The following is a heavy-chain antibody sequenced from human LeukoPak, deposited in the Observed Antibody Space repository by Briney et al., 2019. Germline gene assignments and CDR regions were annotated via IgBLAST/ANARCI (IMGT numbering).Heavy chain of an antibody. CDR2: ISYDGGDR. CDR1: GFTFSTYA. D-gene: IGHD1-14*01. J-gene: IGHJ6*02. V-gene: IGHV3-30*04. Sequence: GGSLRLSCADSGFTFSTYAMHWVRQAPGKGLEWVAVISYDGGDRYYADSVKGRFTISRDNSNNTLYLQMNSLRAADTAVYYCARDHSWTGSWHSYYAMDVWGQGTTVTVSS. CDR3: ARDHSWTGSWHSYYAMDV.